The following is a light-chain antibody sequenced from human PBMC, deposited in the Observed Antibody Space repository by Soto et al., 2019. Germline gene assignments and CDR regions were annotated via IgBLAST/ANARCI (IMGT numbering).Light chain of an antibody. V-gene: IGLV8-61*01. CDR2: STN. CDR1: SGSVSTSYY. CDR3: VLYMGVGINWV. Sequence: QAVVTQEPSFSVSPGGTVTLTCGLSSGSVSTSYYPSWYQQTPGQPPRTLIYSTNTRSSGVPGRFSGSILGNKAALTITGAQADDECDYYCVLYMGVGINWVFGGGTQLTVL. J-gene: IGLJ3*02.